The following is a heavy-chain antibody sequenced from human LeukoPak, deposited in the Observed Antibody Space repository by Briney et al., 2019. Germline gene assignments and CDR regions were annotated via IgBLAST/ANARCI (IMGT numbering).Heavy chain of an antibody. CDR2: IHISGST. CDR1: GGSISSGSYY. J-gene: IGHJ4*02. CDR3: ASAYGGSFYFGF. D-gene: IGHD1-26*01. V-gene: IGHV4-61*02. Sequence: SETLSLTCTVSGGSISSGSYYWRWLRQPAGKGLDWIGRIHISGSTNYNPSLKSRFTISVDTSKNQFSLKLSSVTAADTAVYYCASAYGGSFYFGFWGQGTLVTVSS.